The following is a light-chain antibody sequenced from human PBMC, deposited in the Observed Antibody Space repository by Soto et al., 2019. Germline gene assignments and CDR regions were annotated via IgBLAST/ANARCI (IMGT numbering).Light chain of an antibody. CDR3: QQYYSYPRT. CDR2: AAS. J-gene: IGKJ2*01. V-gene: IGKV1-8*01. CDR1: QSIDTIS. Sequence: TQSPGTLSLSPGERATLSCRASQSIDTISLAWYQQKPGKAPKLLIYAASTLQSGVPSRFSGSGSGTDFTLTISCLQSEDFATYYCQQYYSYPRTFGQGTKLEIK.